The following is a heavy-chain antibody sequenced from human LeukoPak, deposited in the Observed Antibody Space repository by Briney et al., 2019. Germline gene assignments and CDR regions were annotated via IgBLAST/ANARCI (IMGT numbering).Heavy chain of an antibody. D-gene: IGHD3-22*01. V-gene: IGHV1-69*05. CDR1: GGSFSSYA. J-gene: IGHJ6*03. CDR3: ARGASGYDSSGYYQHFYYYMDV. Sequence: SVKVSCKASGGSFSSYATSWVRQAPGQGLEWMGGIIPIFGTANYAQKFQGRVTITTDESTRIAYMELSSLRSEDTAVYYCARGASGYDSSGYYQHFYYYMDVWGKGTTVTVSS. CDR2: IIPIFGTA.